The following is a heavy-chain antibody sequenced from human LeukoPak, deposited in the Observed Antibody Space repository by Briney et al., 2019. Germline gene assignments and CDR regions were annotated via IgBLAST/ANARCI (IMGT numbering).Heavy chain of an antibody. V-gene: IGHV1-18*01. CDR3: ARDVDSSMVLFDY. J-gene: IGHJ4*02. D-gene: IGHD5-18*01. CDR2: ISGYNGNT. Sequence: GASVKVSCKASGYTFRSHAISWVRQAPGQGLEWMGWISGYNGNTKYAQKVQDRVTMTTDTSTSTAYMELRSLRPDDAAVYYCARDVDSSMVLFDYWSQGTLATVSS. CDR1: GYTFRSHA.